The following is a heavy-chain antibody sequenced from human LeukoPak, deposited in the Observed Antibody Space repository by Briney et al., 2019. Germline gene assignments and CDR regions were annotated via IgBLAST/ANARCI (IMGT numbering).Heavy chain of an antibody. J-gene: IGHJ5*02. CDR2: ISSSSSYI. D-gene: IGHD1-26*01. CDR1: GFTFSSYS. V-gene: IGHV3-21*01. CDR3: ARGPGELQGWFDP. Sequence: GGSLRLSCAASGFTFSSYSMNWVRQAPGKGLEWVSSISSSSSYIYYADSVKGRFTISRDNAKNSLYLQMNSLRAEDTAVYYCARGPGELQGWFDPWGQGTLVTVSS.